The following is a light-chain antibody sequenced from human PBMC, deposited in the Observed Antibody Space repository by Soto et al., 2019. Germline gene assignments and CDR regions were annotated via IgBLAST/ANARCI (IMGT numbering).Light chain of an antibody. Sequence: QSALTQPPSVSGSPGQSVAISCTGTSSDVGSYNRVPWYQQPPGAAPKLMIYEVSNRPSGVPDRFSGSKSGNTASLTISGLQAEDEAEYYCNSYTGSSTYVFGTGTKVTV. V-gene: IGLV2-18*02. CDR1: SSDVGSYNR. J-gene: IGLJ1*01. CDR2: EVS. CDR3: NSYTGSSTYV.